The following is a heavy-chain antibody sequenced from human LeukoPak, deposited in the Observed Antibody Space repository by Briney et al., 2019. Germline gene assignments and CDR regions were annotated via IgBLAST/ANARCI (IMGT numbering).Heavy chain of an antibody. CDR3: ARDRRYYYDSSGDDY. J-gene: IGHJ4*02. CDR2: IKQDGSEK. D-gene: IGHD3-22*01. V-gene: IGHV3-7*01. Sequence: PGGSLRLSCAASGFTFSSYWMSWVRQAPGKGLDWVANIKQDGSEKYYVDSVKGRFTISRDNAKNSLYLQMNSLRAEDTAVYYCARDRRYYYDSSGDDYWGQGTLVTVSS. CDR1: GFTFSSYW.